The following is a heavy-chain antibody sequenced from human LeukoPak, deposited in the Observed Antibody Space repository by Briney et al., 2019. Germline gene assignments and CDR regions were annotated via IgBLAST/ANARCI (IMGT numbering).Heavy chain of an antibody. J-gene: IGHJ4*02. CDR2: IKQDGSEK. CDR1: GFTFSGYW. V-gene: IGHV3-7*03. CDR3: ATSYSSGWSSY. D-gene: IGHD6-19*01. Sequence: GSLRLSCAASGFTFSGYWMTWVRQAPGKGLGWVANIKQDGSEKYYVDSVKGRFTISRDNAKNSLYLQMNSLRAEDTAEYYCATSYSSGWSSYWGQGTLVTVSS.